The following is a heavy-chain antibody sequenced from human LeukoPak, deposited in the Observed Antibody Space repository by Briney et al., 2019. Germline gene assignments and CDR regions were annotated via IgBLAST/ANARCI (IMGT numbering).Heavy chain of an antibody. J-gene: IGHJ4*02. V-gene: IGHV4-59*01. CDR2: IYYSGST. Sequence: KPSETLSLTCTVSGGSISSYYWSWSRQPPGKGLEWIGYIYYSGSTNYNPSLKSRVTISVDTSKNQFSLKLSSVTAADTAVYYCVRESIAVAGQLDYWGQGTLVTVSS. CDR3: VRESIAVAGQLDY. D-gene: IGHD6-19*01. CDR1: GGSISSYY.